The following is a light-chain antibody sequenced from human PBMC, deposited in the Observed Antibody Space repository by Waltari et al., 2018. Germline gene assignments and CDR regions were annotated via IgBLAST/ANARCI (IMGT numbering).Light chain of an antibody. CDR1: NVEDRY. CDR2: SDS. Sequence: SYDLTQPPSVSAASGQTARITWGGDNVEDRYIHWYQQKPAQAPVWVMYSDSKRPSGIPERFAGSNSGNSATLTISGVEAGDEAAYYFQVWASNPDHSLFGGGTRLTVL. CDR3: QVWASNPDHSL. J-gene: IGLJ2*01. V-gene: IGLV3-21*01.